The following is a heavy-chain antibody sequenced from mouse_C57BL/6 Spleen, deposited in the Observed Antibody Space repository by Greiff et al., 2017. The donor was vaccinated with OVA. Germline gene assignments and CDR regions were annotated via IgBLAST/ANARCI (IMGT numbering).Heavy chain of an antibody. J-gene: IGHJ2*01. V-gene: IGHV5-6*01. D-gene: IGHD1-1*01. CDR2: ISSGGSYT. CDR3: ARLHYYGSSYDYFDY. CDR1: GFTFSSYG. Sequence: EVQGVESGGGLVKPGGSLKLSCAASGFTFSSYGMSWVRQTPDKRLEWVATISSGGSYTYYPDSVKGRFTISRDNAKNTLYLQMSSLKSEDTAMYYCARLHYYGSSYDYFDYWGQGTTLTVSS.